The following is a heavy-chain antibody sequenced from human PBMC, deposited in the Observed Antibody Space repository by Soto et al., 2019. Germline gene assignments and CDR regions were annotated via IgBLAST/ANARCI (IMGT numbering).Heavy chain of an antibody. CDR2: IYYSGST. CDR3: ARDVDYGDYEPYLD. J-gene: IGHJ4*02. Sequence: QVQLQESGPGLVKPSQTLSLTCTVSGGSISSGGYYWSWIRQHPGKGLEWIGYIYYSGSTYYNPSLKRRVTISVDTSKNQFSLKLSSVTAADTAVYYCARDVDYGDYEPYLDWGQGTLVTVSS. D-gene: IGHD4-17*01. CDR1: GGSISSGGYY. V-gene: IGHV4-31*03.